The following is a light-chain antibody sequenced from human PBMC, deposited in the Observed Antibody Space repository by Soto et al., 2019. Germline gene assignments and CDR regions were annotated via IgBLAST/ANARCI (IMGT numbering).Light chain of an antibody. CDR1: QSVSSSN. J-gene: IGKJ1*01. CDR3: QQFGISPWT. Sequence: EIVLTQSPGTLSLSPGERATLSCRASQSVSSSNLAWYHQKPGQAPRLLIYGASSRATGIPDRFSGSGSGTDFTLTISRLQPEDFAVYYCQQFGISPWTFGQGTKVEIK. V-gene: IGKV3-20*01. CDR2: GAS.